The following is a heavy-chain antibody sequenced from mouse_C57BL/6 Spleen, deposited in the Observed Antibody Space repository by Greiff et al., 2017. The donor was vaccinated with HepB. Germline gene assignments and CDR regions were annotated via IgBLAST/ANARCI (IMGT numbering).Heavy chain of an antibody. Sequence: VQLQQSGAELVRPGASVTLSCKASGYTFTDYEMHWVKQTPVHGLEWIGAIDPETGGTAYNQKFKGKAILTADKSSSTAYMELRSLTSEDSAVYYCRRFNPAWFAYWGQGTLVTVSA. CDR3: RRFNPAWFAY. CDR2: IDPETGGT. V-gene: IGHV1-15*01. CDR1: GYTFTDYE. J-gene: IGHJ3*01.